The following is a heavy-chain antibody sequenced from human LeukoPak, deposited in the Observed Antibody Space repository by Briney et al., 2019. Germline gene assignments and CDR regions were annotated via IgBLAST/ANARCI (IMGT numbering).Heavy chain of an antibody. D-gene: IGHD2-15*01. V-gene: IGHV4-59*08. J-gene: IGHJ6*02. CDR2: IYYSGST. Sequence: SETLSLTCTVSGGSIGSYYWSWIRQPPGKGLEWIGYIYYSGSTNYNPSLKSRVTISVDTSKNQFSLKLSSVTAADTAVYYCAGGRILYYYYYGMDVWGQGTTVTVSS. CDR3: AGGRILYYYYYGMDV. CDR1: GGSIGSYY.